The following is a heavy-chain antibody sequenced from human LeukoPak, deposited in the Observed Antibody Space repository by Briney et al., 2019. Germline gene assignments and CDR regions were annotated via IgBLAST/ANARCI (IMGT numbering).Heavy chain of an antibody. J-gene: IGHJ3*02. D-gene: IGHD3-22*01. V-gene: IGHV3-53*01. CDR2: IYSGGST. CDR3: AREYYYDSSGYADAFDI. CDR1: GFTVSSNY. Sequence: PGGSLRLSCAASGFTVSSNYMSWVRQAPGKGLEWVSVIYSGGSTYYADSVKGRFTISRDNSKNTLYLQMNSLRAEDTAVYYCAREYYYDSSGYADAFDIWGQGTMVTVSS.